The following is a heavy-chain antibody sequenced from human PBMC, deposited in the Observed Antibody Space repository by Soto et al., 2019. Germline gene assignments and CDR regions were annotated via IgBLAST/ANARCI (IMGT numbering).Heavy chain of an antibody. J-gene: IGHJ6*03. D-gene: IGHD6-19*01. V-gene: IGHV1-8*01. CDR2: MNPNSGNT. Sequence: QVQLVQSGAEVKKPGASVKVSCKASGYTFTSYDINWVRQATGQGLEWMGWMNPNSGNTGYAQKCQGRVTMTRTTSISTAYMEVSSLRSEDTAVYYCARLEGVAVAGTCYYYYMDVWGKGTTVTVSS. CDR1: GYTFTSYD. CDR3: ARLEGVAVAGTCYYYYMDV.